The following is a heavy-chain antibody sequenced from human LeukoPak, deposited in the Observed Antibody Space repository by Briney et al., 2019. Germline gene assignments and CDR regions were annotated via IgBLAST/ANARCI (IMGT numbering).Heavy chain of an antibody. CDR3: ARARDVDIVVVPAADDAFDI. Sequence: GGSLRLSCAASGFTFSSYGMHWVRQAPGKGLEWGAVIWYDGSNKYYADSVKGRFTISRDNSKNTLYLQMNSLRAEDTAVYYCARARDVDIVVVPAADDAFDIWGQGTVVTVSS. J-gene: IGHJ3*02. D-gene: IGHD2-2*03. CDR2: IWYDGSNK. CDR1: GFTFSSYG. V-gene: IGHV3-33*01.